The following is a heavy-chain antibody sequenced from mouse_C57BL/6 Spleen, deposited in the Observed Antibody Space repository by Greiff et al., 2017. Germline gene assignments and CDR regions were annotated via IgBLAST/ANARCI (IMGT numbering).Heavy chain of an antibody. CDR1: GFNIKDYY. V-gene: IGHV14-1*01. J-gene: IGHJ3*01. D-gene: IGHD2-1*01. Sequence: EVKLQESGAELVRPGASVKLSCTASGFNIKDYYMHWVKQRPEQGLEWIGRIDPEDGDTEYAPKFQGKATMTADTSSNTAYLQLSSRTSEDTAVIYCTTSPYGNPWFAYWGQGTLVTVSA. CDR2: IDPEDGDT. CDR3: TTSPYGNPWFAY.